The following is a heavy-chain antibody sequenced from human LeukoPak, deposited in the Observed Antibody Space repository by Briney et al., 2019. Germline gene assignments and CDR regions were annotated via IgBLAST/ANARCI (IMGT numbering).Heavy chain of an antibody. Sequence: GGSLRLSCAASGFTFSGSAMHWVRQASGKGLEWVGRIRSKANSYATAYAASVKGRFTISRDDSKNTAYLQVNSLKTEDTAVYYCTRPGSGWDYYYYYYMDVWGKGTTVTVSS. CDR3: TRPGSGWDYYYYYYMDV. CDR2: IRSKANSYAT. J-gene: IGHJ6*03. D-gene: IGHD6-19*01. V-gene: IGHV3-73*01. CDR1: GFTFSGSA.